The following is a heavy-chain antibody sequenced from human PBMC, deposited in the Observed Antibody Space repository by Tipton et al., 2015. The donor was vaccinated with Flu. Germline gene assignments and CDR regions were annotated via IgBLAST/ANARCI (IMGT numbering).Heavy chain of an antibody. J-gene: IGHJ5*02. CDR2: IYTSGST. Sequence: TLSLTCTVSGGSISSGPYFWSWVRQPAGKGLEWIGRIYTSGSTHYNPSLKSRVTISIDTSKNQFSLNMRSVTAADMAVYYCARRDYSNYVSDPKSWFDPWGQGTLVAVSS. CDR3: ARRDYSNYVSDPKSWFDP. CDR1: GGSISSGPYF. V-gene: IGHV4-61*02. D-gene: IGHD4-11*01.